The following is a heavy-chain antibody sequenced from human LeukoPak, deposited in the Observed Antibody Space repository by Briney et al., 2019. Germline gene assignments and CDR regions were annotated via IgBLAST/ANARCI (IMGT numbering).Heavy chain of an antibody. V-gene: IGHV3-21*01. D-gene: IGHD2-2*01. CDR2: ISSSSSYI. CDR3: ARDRVVRWAGDAFDI. CDR1: GFTFSSYS. J-gene: IGHJ3*02. Sequence: PGGSLRLSCAASGFTFSSYSMNWVRQAPGKGLEWVSSISSSSSYIYYADSVKGRFTISRDNAKNSLYLQMNSLKAEDTAVYYCARDRVVRWAGDAFDIWGQGTMVTVSS.